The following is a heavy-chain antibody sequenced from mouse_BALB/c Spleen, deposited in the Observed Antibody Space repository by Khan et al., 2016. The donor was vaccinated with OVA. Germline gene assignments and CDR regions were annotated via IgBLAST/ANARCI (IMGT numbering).Heavy chain of an antibody. CDR3: AREGYASYYEAWFAH. Sequence: QVQLQQSGAELVRPGSSVKISCKASGYAFSNYWMNWVKQRPGQGLEWIGQIYPGEGDSNFNGKFKGKATLTADKSSSPAYMQLSSLTSEDSAVXFCAREGYASYYEAWFAHWGQGNLVTVSA. J-gene: IGHJ3*01. D-gene: IGHD2-3*01. CDR1: GYAFSNYW. V-gene: IGHV1-80*01. CDR2: IYPGEGDS.